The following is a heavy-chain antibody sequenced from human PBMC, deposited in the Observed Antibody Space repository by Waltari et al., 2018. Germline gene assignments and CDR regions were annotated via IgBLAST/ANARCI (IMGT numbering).Heavy chain of an antibody. D-gene: IGHD7-27*01. Sequence: EVKMVESGGGSMKPGDSLRLSCVASGFGFKAAWLTWVRQAPGEGREVVGSSKRQRDSEKTDFAASVRGRFSISRDDSQNMVFLQMNSLRTEDTALYYCTTLDALWGGWGHGTLVTVSS. CDR2: SKRQRDSEKT. CDR1: GFGFKAAW. V-gene: IGHV3-15*01. CDR3: TTLDALWGG. J-gene: IGHJ4*01.